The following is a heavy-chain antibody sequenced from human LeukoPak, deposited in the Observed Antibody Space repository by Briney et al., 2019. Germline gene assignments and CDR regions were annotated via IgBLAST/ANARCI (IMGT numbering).Heavy chain of an antibody. V-gene: IGHV4-4*07. CDR1: GGSISSYY. D-gene: IGHD3-10*01. J-gene: IGHJ6*03. CDR2: IYTSGST. CDR3: ASAQGSGSYSHWRYYYYMDV. Sequence: SETLSLTCTVSGGSISSYYWSWIRQPAGKGLEWIGRIYTSGSTNYNPSLKSRVTMSVDTSKNQFSLKLSSVTAADTAVYYCASAQGSGSYSHWRYYYYMDVWGKGTTVTISS.